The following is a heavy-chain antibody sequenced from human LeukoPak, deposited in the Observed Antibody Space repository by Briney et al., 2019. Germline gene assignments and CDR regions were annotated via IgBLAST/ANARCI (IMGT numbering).Heavy chain of an antibody. CDR2: IKTDESST. V-gene: IGHV3-74*01. Sequence: GGSLRLSCAASGFTFTSYWMHWVRQAPGKGLVWVSRIKTDESSTSYADSVKGRFTISRDNSKNTQYLQMNSLRVEDTAVYYCGRVGGWTLDYWGQGTLVTVSS. J-gene: IGHJ4*02. CDR3: GRVGGWTLDY. D-gene: IGHD3/OR15-3a*01. CDR1: GFTFTSYW.